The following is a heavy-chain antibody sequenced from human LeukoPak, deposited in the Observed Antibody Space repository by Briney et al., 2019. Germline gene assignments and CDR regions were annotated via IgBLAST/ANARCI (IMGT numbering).Heavy chain of an antibody. CDR1: GGSFSGYY. Sequence: TSETLSLTCAVYGGSFSGYYWSWIRQPPGKGLEWIGEINHSGTTNYNSSLKSRVTVSVDTSKSQFSLKLSSVTAADKAVYYCARRYSGSYGLYSHHSMDVWDKGTTVTISS. CDR3: ARRYSGSYGLYSHHSMDV. V-gene: IGHV4-34*01. J-gene: IGHJ6*03. D-gene: IGHD1-26*01. CDR2: INHSGTT.